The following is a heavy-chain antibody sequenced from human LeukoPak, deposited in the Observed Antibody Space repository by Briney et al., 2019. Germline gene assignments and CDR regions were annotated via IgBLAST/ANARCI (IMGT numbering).Heavy chain of an antibody. CDR3: ATEYCASSSCRFDS. D-gene: IGHD2-2*01. CDR2: IYNSGST. Sequence: SETLSLTCTVSVGSISSSSYYWSWIRQSPGKGPEWIGYIYNSGSTNYNPSLKSRVTISLDTSKKQFSLKLTSVTAADTAIYYCATEYCASSSCRFDSWGQGTLVTVSS. V-gene: IGHV4-61*01. J-gene: IGHJ4*02. CDR1: VGSISSSSYY.